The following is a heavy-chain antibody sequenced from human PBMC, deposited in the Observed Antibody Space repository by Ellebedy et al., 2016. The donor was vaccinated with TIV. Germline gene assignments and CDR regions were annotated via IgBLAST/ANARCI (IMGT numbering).Heavy chain of an antibody. CDR3: ARDSSGWYQPEGAFDI. Sequence: GGSLRLXXAASGFTFSRYWMSWVRQAPGKGLEWVANIKQDGSEKYYVDSVKGRFTISRDNAKNSLYLQMNSLRAEDTAVYYCARDSSGWYQPEGAFDIWGQGTMVTVSS. CDR2: IKQDGSEK. V-gene: IGHV3-7*01. J-gene: IGHJ3*02. D-gene: IGHD6-19*01. CDR1: GFTFSRYW.